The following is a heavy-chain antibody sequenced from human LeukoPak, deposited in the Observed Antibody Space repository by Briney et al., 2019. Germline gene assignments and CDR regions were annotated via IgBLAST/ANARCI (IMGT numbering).Heavy chain of an antibody. J-gene: IGHJ4*02. CDR3: ARGALHVFDY. CDR2: ISTSGSIT. Sequence: GGSLRLSCAASGFTFSDYEINWVRQAPGKGLEWVSCISTSGSITYYADSVKGRFTISRDNAKNSLFLQMNTLTVEDTAVYYCARGALHVFDYWGQGTPVTVSS. D-gene: IGHD3-10*02. CDR1: GFTFSDYE. V-gene: IGHV3-48*03.